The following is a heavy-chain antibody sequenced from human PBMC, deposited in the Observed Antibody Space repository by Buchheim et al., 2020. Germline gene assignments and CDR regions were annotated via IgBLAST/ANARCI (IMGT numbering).Heavy chain of an antibody. Sequence: QVQLQESGPGLVKPSQTLSLTCTVPGGSIRSGGYYWNWIRQRPGKGLEWIGYIYDSGSTYYNPSLRSRGTISLDTSKNQFSLKLKSVTAADTAVYYCASGGGYCSSTNCYNMGWFDPWGQGTL. J-gene: IGHJ5*02. CDR3: ASGGGYCSSTNCYNMGWFDP. D-gene: IGHD2-2*02. CDR2: IYDSGST. CDR1: GGSIRSGGYY. V-gene: IGHV4-31*03.